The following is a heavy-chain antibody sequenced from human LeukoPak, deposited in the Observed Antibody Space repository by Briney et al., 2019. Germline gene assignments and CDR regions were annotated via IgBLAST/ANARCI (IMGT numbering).Heavy chain of an antibody. D-gene: IGHD5-12*01. J-gene: IGHJ5*02. V-gene: IGHV4-59*08. CDR3: ARHANNGYSTDWFDP. CDR2: IHYSGST. Sequence: SETLSLTCTVSGGSISGYYWSWIRQPPGKGLECIGYIHYSGSTNYNPSLKSRVTISVDTSKNQFSLKLSSVTAADTAVYYCARHANNGYSTDWFDPWGQGTLVTVSS. CDR1: GGSISGYY.